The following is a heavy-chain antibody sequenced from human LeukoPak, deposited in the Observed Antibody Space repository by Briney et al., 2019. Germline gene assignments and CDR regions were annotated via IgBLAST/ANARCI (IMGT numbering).Heavy chain of an antibody. CDR1: RFTFSTYA. CDR2: ICGRDAGT. J-gene: IGHJ4*02. V-gene: IGHV3-23*01. Sequence: GGSLRLSCAASRFTFSTYAMSWVRQSPGKGLECVSPICGRDAGTYYADSVKGRFTISRDNSKNTLYLQMNSLRAEDTATYYCAKGSLGSCRGVICYSLDYWGQGSLVTVSS. CDR3: AKGSLGSCRGVICYSLDY. D-gene: IGHD2-15*01.